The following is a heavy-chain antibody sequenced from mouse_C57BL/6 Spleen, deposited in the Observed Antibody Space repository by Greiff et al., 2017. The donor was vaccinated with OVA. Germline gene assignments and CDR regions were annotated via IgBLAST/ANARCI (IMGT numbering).Heavy chain of an antibody. CDR1: GYTFTNYW. CDR2: IYPGGGYT. J-gene: IGHJ1*03. V-gene: IGHV1-63*01. D-gene: IGHD1-1*02. Sequence: QVQLKESGAELVRPGTSVKMSCKASGYTFTNYWIGWAKQRPGHGLEWIGDIYPGGGYTNYNEKFKGKATLTADKSSSTAYMQFSSLTSEDSAIYYCARGEVVAHWYFDVWGTGTTVTVSS. CDR3: ARGEVVAHWYFDV.